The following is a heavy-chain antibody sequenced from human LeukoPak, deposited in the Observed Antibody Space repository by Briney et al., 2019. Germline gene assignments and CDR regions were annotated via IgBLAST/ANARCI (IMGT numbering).Heavy chain of an antibody. CDR2: VASSGTS. CDR1: GDSLNTYY. V-gene: IGHV4-59*01. CDR3: ARVVRGVVTSNWFDP. Sequence: PSETLSLTCTVSGDSLNTYYWTWIRQTPGKELEWIGFVASSGTSNYNPSLKSRVSISIDTSKNQFSLALTSVTPADTAVYYCARVVRGVVTSNWFDPWGQGTLVPVS. J-gene: IGHJ5*02. D-gene: IGHD2-21*02.